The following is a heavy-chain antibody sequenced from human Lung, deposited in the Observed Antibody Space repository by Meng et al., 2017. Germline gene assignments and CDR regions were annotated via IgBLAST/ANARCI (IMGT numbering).Heavy chain of an antibody. CDR2: INHGGST. V-gene: IGHV4-34*01. CDR3: ARERHSTIIRGVIDF. Sequence: QVHVQQWGVGLLTPSENLSLTCSVYGGSISGSYWSWIRQSPAKGLEWIGKINHGGSTNYNPSLESRVTISVDTPKNQFSLRLTSMTVADTAVYYCARERHSTIIRGVIDFWGQGALVTVSS. D-gene: IGHD3-10*01. CDR1: GGSISGSY. J-gene: IGHJ4*02.